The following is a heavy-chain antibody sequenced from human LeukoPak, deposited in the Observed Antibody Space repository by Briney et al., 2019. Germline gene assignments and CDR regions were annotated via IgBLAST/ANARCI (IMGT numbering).Heavy chain of an antibody. V-gene: IGHV4-34*01. J-gene: IGHJ4*02. CDR3: ARVRQQLVPNYFDY. CDR2: INHSGST. D-gene: IGHD6-13*01. Sequence: SGTLSLTCAVYGGSFSGYYWSWIRQPPGKGLEWIGEINHSGSTNYNPSLKSRVTISVDTSKNQFSLKLSSVTAADTAVYYCARVRQQLVPNYFDYWGQGTLVTVSS. CDR1: GGSFSGYY.